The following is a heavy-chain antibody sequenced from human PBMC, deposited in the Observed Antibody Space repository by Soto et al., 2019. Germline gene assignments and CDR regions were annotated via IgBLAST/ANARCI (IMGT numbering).Heavy chain of an antibody. CDR2: INAGNGNT. V-gene: IGHV1-3*01. CDR3: AKGLCDPDCYVFDN. CDR1: GYAFTSYA. J-gene: IGHJ4*02. D-gene: IGHD2-21*01. Sequence: SVKVSCKASGYAFTSYAMHWVRQAPGQRLEWMGWINAGNGNTKYSQKFQGRVTITRDTSASTAYMELSSLRSEDTAVYYCAKGLCDPDCYVFDNWGQGTLVTVSS.